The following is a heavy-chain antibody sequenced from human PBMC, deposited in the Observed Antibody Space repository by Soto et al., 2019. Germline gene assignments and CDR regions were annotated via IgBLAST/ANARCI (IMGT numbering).Heavy chain of an antibody. V-gene: IGHV1-69*04. D-gene: IGHD4-17*01. J-gene: IGHJ3*02. CDR2: IIPILGIA. Sequence: SVKVSCKASGGTFSSYTISWVRQAPGQGLEWMGRIIPILGIANYAQKFQGRVTIIADKSTSTAYMELSSLRSEDTAVYYCARDFYGGNSLDAFDIWGQGTMVTVSS. CDR3: ARDFYGGNSLDAFDI. CDR1: GGTFSSYT.